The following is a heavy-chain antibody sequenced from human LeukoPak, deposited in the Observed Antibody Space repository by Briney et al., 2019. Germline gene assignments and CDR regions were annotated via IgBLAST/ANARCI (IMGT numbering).Heavy chain of an antibody. CDR1: GGSISGYY. Sequence: SETLSLTCTVSGGSISGYYWSWIRQPPGKGLEWIVYIYYSGTTIYNPSLKSRLTISIDTSKNQLSLKMSSVTAADTAIYYCARAETNYYGSGSSSWFDPWGQGTLVTVSS. D-gene: IGHD3-10*01. CDR2: IYYSGTT. V-gene: IGHV4-59*08. J-gene: IGHJ5*02. CDR3: ARAETNYYGSGSSSWFDP.